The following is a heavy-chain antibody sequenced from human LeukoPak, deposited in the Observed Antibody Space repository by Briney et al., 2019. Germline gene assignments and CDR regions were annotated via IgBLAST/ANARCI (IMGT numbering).Heavy chain of an antibody. Sequence: GGSLRLSCAASGFTFSSYAMSWVRQAPGKGLEWVSAISGSGGSTYYADSVKARFTISRDNSKNTLYLQMNSLRAEDTAVYYCANLPGHKYSYGYYFDYWGQGTLVTVSS. D-gene: IGHD5-18*01. J-gene: IGHJ4*02. CDR3: ANLPGHKYSYGYYFDY. CDR1: GFTFSSYA. V-gene: IGHV3-23*01. CDR2: ISGSGGST.